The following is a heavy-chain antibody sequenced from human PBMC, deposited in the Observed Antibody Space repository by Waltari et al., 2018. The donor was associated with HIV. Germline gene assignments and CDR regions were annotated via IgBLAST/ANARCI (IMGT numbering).Heavy chain of an antibody. CDR2: IAVSSAYT. D-gene: IGHD2-15*01. V-gene: IGHV3-11*05. J-gene: IGHJ3*02. CDR1: GFTLGDYF. Sequence: QVHLVESGGDLVKPGGSLRRSCVGPGFTLGDYFMTWIRQAPGKRLEGVSYIAVSSAYTNYGDSVKGRFTMSRDDAKKSLFLQINSLRPEDTAVYYCARVARGLRQGSFDIWGQGTMVTVSS. CDR3: ARVARGLRQGSFDI.